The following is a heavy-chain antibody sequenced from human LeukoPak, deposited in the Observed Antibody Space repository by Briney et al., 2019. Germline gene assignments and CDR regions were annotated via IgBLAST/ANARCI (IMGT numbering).Heavy chain of an antibody. Sequence: PGGSLRLSCAASGFTFSSYGMHWVRQAPGKGLEWVAFIRYDGSNKYYADSVKGRFTISRDNSKNTLYLQMSSLSAEDTAVYYCAKDTTPPKAGFDPWGQGTLVTVSS. CDR3: AKDTTPPKAGFDP. CDR2: IRYDGSNK. D-gene: IGHD1-14*01. CDR1: GFTFSSYG. J-gene: IGHJ5*02. V-gene: IGHV3-30*02.